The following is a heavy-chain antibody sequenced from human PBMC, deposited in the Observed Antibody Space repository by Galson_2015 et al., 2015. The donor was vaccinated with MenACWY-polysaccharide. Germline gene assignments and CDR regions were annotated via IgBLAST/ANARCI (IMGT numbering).Heavy chain of an antibody. Sequence: SVKVSCKVSGYTLTELSMHWVRQAPGKGLEWMGGFDPEDGETIYAQKFQGRVTMTEDTSTDTAYMELSSLRSEDTAVYYCATDGAANGRELPHYYIDNGGQGTVVYVSS. CDR3: ATDGAANGRELPHYYIDN. CDR1: GYTLTELS. D-gene: IGHD3-10*01. J-gene: IGHJ4*02. V-gene: IGHV1-24*01. CDR2: FDPEDGET.